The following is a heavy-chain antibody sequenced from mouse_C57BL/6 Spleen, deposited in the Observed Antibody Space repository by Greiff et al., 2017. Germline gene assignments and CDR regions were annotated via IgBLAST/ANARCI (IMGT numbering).Heavy chain of an antibody. CDR1: GYTFTSYW. Sequence: QVQLQQPGAELVKPGASVKLSCKASGYTFTSYWMQWVKQRPGQGLEWIGEIDPSDSYTNYNQKFKGKATLTVDTSSSTAYMQLSSLTSEDSAVYYCARGITTVVGPDYWGQGTTLTVSS. J-gene: IGHJ2*01. CDR3: ARGITTVVGPDY. D-gene: IGHD1-1*01. CDR2: IDPSDSYT. V-gene: IGHV1-50*01.